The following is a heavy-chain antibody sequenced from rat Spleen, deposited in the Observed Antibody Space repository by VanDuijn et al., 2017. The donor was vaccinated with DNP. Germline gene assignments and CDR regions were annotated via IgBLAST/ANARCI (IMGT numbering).Heavy chain of an antibody. V-gene: IGHV5-27*01. CDR1: GFTFSSYD. D-gene: IGHD1-11*01. CDR3: TTGGTTDPYNWFAY. CDR2: VNTGGGIT. Sequence: EVQLVESGGGLLQPGRSLKLSCAASGFTFSSYDMAWVRQAPSKGLEWVASVNTGGGITYYRDSVKGRFIVSRDNAKSSLYLQMDSLRSEDTATYYCTTGGTTDPYNWFAYWGQGTLVTVSS. J-gene: IGHJ3*01.